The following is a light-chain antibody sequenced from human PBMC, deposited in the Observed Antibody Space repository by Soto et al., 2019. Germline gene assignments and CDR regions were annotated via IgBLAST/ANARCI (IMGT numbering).Light chain of an antibody. Sequence: AIQLTQSPSSLSASVGDRVTITCRASQGISSALAWFHQKPGKAPKLLIYDASSLESGVPSRFSGSGFGTDFTLTISSLQPEDFATYYCQQFNTYPVTFGGGTKVEIK. J-gene: IGKJ4*01. V-gene: IGKV1-13*02. CDR2: DAS. CDR1: QGISSA. CDR3: QQFNTYPVT.